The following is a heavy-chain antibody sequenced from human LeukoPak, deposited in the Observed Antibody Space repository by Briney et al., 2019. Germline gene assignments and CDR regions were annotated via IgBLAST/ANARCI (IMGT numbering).Heavy chain of an antibody. V-gene: IGHV3-48*03. D-gene: IGHD6-19*01. J-gene: IGHJ6*02. CDR3: ARGRIAVVGTFYYYGMDV. CDR2: ISSSGSTI. CDR1: GFTFSSYE. Sequence: PGGSLRLSCAASGFTFSSYEMNWVRQAPGKGLEWVSYISSSGSTIYYADSVKGRFTISRDNAKNSLYLQMNSLRAEDTAVYYCARGRIAVVGTFYYYGMDVWGQGTTVTVSS.